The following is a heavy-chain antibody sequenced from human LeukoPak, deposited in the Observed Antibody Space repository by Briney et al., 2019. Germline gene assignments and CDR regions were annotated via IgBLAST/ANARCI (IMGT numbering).Heavy chain of an antibody. CDR2: ISAYNGNT. D-gene: IGHD1-26*01. CDR3: ARMEGLYSGSYNFDY. CDR1: GYTFTSYG. J-gene: IGHJ4*02. Sequence: ASVKVSCKASGYTFTSYGISWVRQAPGQGLEWMGWISAYNGNTNYAQKLQGRVTMTTDTSTSTAYMELRSLRSDDTAVYYCARMEGLYSGSYNFDYWGQGTLVTVSS. V-gene: IGHV1-18*01.